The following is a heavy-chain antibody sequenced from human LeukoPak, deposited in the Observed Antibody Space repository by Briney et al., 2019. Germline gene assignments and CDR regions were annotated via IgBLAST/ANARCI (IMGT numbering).Heavy chain of an antibody. V-gene: IGHV3-64D*06. D-gene: IGHD3-3*01. CDR3: VKDKVTSIFGRYFDL. CDR2: ISSNGIRT. J-gene: IGHJ2*01. CDR1: GFTFVSYA. Sequence: PGGSLRLSCSASGFTFVSYAMHWVRQAPGKGLEYVSAISSNGIRTYYADSVKGRFTLSRDNSKNTLYLQMTSLRAEDTAVYYCVKDKVTSIFGRYFDLWGRGTLVTVSS.